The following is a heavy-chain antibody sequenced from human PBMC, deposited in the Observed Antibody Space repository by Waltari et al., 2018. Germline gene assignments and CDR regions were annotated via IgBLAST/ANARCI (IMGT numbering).Heavy chain of an antibody. D-gene: IGHD3-22*01. J-gene: IGHJ3*02. CDR1: GGTFSSYA. CDR2: IIPIFGTA. CDR3: ARLEAGYYDFGGAAFDI. V-gene: IGHV1-69*08. Sequence: QVQLVQSGAEVKKPGSSVKVSCKASGGTFSSYAISWVRQAPGQGLEWMGRIIPIFGTANYAQKFQGRVTITADKSTSTAYMELSSLRSEDTAVYYCARLEAGYYDFGGAAFDIWGQGTMVTVSS.